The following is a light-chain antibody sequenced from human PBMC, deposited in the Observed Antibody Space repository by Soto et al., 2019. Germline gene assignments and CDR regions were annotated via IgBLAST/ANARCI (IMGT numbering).Light chain of an antibody. J-gene: IGLJ1*01. Sequence: QSALTQPASVSGSPGQSITISCTGTSSGIRDYNYVSWYQQLPGNAPKLIMYEVSNRPSWISNRFSGSKSGNTASLTISGLQAEDEADYYCSSKRPDFFGTGTKLTVL. V-gene: IGLV2-14*01. CDR2: EVS. CDR1: SSGIRDYNY. CDR3: SSKRPDF.